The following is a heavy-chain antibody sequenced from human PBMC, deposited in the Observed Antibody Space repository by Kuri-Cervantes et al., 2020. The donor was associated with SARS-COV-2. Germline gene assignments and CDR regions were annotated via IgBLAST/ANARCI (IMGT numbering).Heavy chain of an antibody. CDR1: GGSISSSSYY. CDR3: ALESHSPYYMDV. V-gene: IGHV4-39*01. Sequence: SETLSLTCTVSGGSISSSSYYWGWIRQPPGKGLEWIGSIYYSGSTYYNPSLKSRVTISVDTSKNQFSLKLSPVTAADTAVYYCALESHSPYYMDVWGKGTTVTVSS. CDR2: IYYSGST. D-gene: IGHD3-3*01. J-gene: IGHJ6*03.